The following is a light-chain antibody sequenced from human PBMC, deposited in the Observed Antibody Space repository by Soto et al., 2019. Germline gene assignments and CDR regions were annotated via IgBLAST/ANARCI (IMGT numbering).Light chain of an antibody. CDR1: SSDVGGYNY. Sequence: QSALTQPASVSGSPGQSITISCTGTSSDVGGYNYVSWYQQHPGKAPKLMIYEVSNRPSGVSNRFSGSKSGNTASLTISGLQAEDEADYYCSSYAGTFTFVFGAGTKLTVL. J-gene: IGLJ1*01. V-gene: IGLV2-14*01. CDR2: EVS. CDR3: SSYAGTFTFV.